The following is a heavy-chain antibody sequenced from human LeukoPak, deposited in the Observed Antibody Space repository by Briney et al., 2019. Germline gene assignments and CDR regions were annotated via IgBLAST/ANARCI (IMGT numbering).Heavy chain of an antibody. V-gene: IGHV5-51*01. Sequence: GESLQFSCQGSGYSFTSYWIGWVRQMPGKGLEWMGMIYPGDSDTRYSPSFQGQVTISADKSISTAYLQWSSLKASDTAMYYCARQQLVGYYYYGMDVWGQGTTVTVSS. J-gene: IGHJ6*02. D-gene: IGHD6-13*01. CDR3: ARQQLVGYYYYGMDV. CDR2: IYPGDSDT. CDR1: GYSFTSYW.